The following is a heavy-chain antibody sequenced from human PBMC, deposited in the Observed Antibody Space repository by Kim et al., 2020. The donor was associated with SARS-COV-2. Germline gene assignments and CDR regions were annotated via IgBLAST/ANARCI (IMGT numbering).Heavy chain of an antibody. CDR2: ISGSGGST. J-gene: IGHJ5*02. D-gene: IGHD3-16*01. CDR1: GFTFSSYA. V-gene: IGHV3-23*01. CDR3: AKGSSAAAPGGYDYVWGSSLGGFDP. Sequence: GGSLRLSCAASGFTFSSYAMSWVRQAPGKGLEWVSAISGSGGSTYYADSVKGRFTISRDNSKNTLYLQMNSLRAEDTAVYYCAKGSSAAAPGGYDYVWGSSLGGFDPWGQGTLVTVSS.